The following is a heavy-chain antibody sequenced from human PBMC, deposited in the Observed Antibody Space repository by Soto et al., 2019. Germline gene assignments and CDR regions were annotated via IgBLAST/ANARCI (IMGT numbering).Heavy chain of an antibody. CDR2: IYYSGST. J-gene: IGHJ6*01. CDR1: GGSLGSSSFY. CDR3: AGTSCFFCDGTAPTVIYY. Sequence: PSETESISCTVSGGSLGSSSFYCGLIRQPPGKGLEWIGSIYYSGSTYYNPSLKSRVTISVDTSKNQFSLKLSSVTAADTAVYYCAGTSCFFCDGTAPTVIYY. V-gene: IGHV4-39*07. D-gene: IGHD2-21*01.